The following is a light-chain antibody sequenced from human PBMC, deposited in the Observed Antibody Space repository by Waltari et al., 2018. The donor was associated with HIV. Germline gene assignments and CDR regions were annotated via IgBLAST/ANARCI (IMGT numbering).Light chain of an antibody. CDR1: SRDVGAYNY. CDR3: CSYAGSYTRV. V-gene: IGLV2-11*01. Sequence: QSALTQPRSVSGSPGQSVTISCTGTSRDVGAYNYVSWYQQHPGKAPKVIISDVSKRPSGVPDRFSGSKSGNTASLTICGLQSEDEADYYCCSYAGSYTRVFGGGTKLTVL. CDR2: DVS. J-gene: IGLJ3*02.